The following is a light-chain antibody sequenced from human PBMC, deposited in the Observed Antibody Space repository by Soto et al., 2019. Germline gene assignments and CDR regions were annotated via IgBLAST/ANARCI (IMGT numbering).Light chain of an antibody. CDR1: QGISNY. Sequence: AIRMTQSPSSLSASPGDRVTITCRASQGISNYLAWYQQKPGKAPKLLIYAASTLDAGVPSRFSGSGSGTDFTLTISNLQSEDFATYHCQHYYSYPLSFAGGTKGDIK. V-gene: IGKV1-8*01. CDR2: AAS. CDR3: QHYYSYPLS. J-gene: IGKJ4*01.